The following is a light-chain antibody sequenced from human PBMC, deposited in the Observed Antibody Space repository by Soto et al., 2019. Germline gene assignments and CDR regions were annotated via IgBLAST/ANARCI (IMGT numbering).Light chain of an antibody. CDR1: QSVSSN. CDR2: GAS. V-gene: IGKV3-15*01. Sequence: EIGMTQSPATLSVSPGERATLSCRASQSVSSNLAWYQQKPGQAPRLLIYGASTRATGIPARFSGSGSGTEFTLTISSLQSEDFAVYYCQQYNNWPPWTFGQG. J-gene: IGKJ1*01. CDR3: QQYNNWPPWT.